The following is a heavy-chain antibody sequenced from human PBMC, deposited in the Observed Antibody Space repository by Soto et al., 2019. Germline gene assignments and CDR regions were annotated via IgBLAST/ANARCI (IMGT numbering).Heavy chain of an antibody. CDR1: GFTFGSNP. CDR3: ARKVRYSSGWDDY. Sequence: GGSLRLSCAASGFTFGSNPMSWVRQAPGKGLEWVSAISGRGGSTYCADSVKGRITISRDNSKNTLYLQMNGLRAEDTAVYYCARKVRYSSGWDDYWGQGTLVTVSS. CDR2: ISGRGGST. D-gene: IGHD6-19*01. J-gene: IGHJ4*01. V-gene: IGHV3-23*01.